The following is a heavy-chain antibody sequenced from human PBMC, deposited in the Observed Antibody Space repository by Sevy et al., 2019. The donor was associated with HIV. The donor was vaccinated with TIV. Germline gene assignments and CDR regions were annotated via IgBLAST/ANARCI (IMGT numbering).Heavy chain of an antibody. V-gene: IGHV3-23*01. D-gene: IGHD6-19*01. Sequence: SLKISCAASGFTFSKYGMCWIRQAPGKGLQWVSFISSSAISTYHAHSVKGRFTISRDNSKNTLFLQMNRLRAEDTSVYYCAKVKIAAVAGSGDFDYWGQGTLVIVSS. CDR3: AKVKIAAVAGSGDFDY. CDR1: GFTFSKYG. J-gene: IGHJ4*02. CDR2: ISSSAIST.